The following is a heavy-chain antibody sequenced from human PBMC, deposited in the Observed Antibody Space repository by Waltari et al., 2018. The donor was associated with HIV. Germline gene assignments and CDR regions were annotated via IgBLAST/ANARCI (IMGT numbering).Heavy chain of an antibody. V-gene: IGHV4-31*02. CDR1: GGSISSGGYY. Sequence: QVQLQESGPGLVKPSQILSLTCSVSGGSISSGGYYWSWIRQHPGKGLEWIGYIYDSRNTYYNPSLKSRTIMSIDTSKNQFSLKLNSVTAADTAVYYCAREFCTTTSCFFDFWGQGNLVTVSS. J-gene: IGHJ4*02. CDR3: AREFCTTTSCFFDF. D-gene: IGHD2-2*01. CDR2: IYDSRNT.